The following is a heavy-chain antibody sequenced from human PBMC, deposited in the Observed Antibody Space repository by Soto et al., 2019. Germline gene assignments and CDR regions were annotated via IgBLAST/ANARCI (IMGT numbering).Heavy chain of an antibody. CDR3: ARGRDSSGWNYYYGMDV. V-gene: IGHV3-53*04. CDR2: IYSGGST. Sequence: GGSLRLSCAASGFTVSSNYMSWVRQAPGKGLEWVSVIYSGGSTYYADSVKGRFTISRHNSKNTLYLQMNSLRAEDTAVYYCARGRDSSGWNYYYGMDVWGQGTTVTVSS. D-gene: IGHD6-19*01. CDR1: GFTVSSNY. J-gene: IGHJ6*02.